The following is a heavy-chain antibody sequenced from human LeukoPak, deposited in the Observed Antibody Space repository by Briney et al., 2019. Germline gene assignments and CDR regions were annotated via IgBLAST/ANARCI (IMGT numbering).Heavy chain of an antibody. J-gene: IGHJ6*02. CDR1: GFTFSSYG. CDR3: ARAAAGGYHYYYGMDV. V-gene: IGHV3-33*01. CDR2: IWYDGSNK. D-gene: IGHD6-13*01. Sequence: GRSLRLSCAASGFTFSSYGMHWVRQAPGKGLEWVAVIWYDGSNKYYADSVKGRFTISRDNSKNTLYLQMNSLRADDTAVYYCARAAAGGYHYYYGMDVWGQGTTVTVSS.